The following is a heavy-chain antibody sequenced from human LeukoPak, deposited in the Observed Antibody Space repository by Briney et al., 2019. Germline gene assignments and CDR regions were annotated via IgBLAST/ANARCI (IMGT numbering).Heavy chain of an antibody. J-gene: IGHJ5*02. V-gene: IGHV3-74*01. CDR3: AKSDWFDP. CDR2: IKGDGSIT. Sequence: GGSLRFSCAASGFTFSTYWMHWVRQTPGKGLEWVSRIKGDGSITTYADSVMGRFTISRDNAKSTLFLQMNSLRVEDTAMYYCAKSDWFDPWGQGTLVTVSS. CDR1: GFTFSTYW.